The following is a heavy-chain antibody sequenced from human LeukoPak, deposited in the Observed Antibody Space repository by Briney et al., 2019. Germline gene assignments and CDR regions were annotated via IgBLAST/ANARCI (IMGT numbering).Heavy chain of an antibody. D-gene: IGHD2-2*02. Sequence: GGSLRLSCAASGFTFSSYSMNWVRQAPGKGLEWVAVIWYDGSNKYYADSVKGRFTISRDNSKNTLYLQMNSLRAEDTAVYYCARVRGRYCSSTSCYTFDYWGQGTLVTVSS. V-gene: IGHV3-33*08. J-gene: IGHJ4*02. CDR2: IWYDGSNK. CDR1: GFTFSSYS. CDR3: ARVRGRYCSSTSCYTFDY.